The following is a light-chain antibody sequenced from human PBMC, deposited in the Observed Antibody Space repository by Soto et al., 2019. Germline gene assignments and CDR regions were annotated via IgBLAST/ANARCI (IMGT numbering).Light chain of an antibody. J-gene: IGLJ2*01. CDR3: SSYTPSNTLV. CDR1: SSDVGAYTY. Sequence: QSALTQPASVSGSPGQSITISCTGTSSDVGAYTYVSWYQQHPGKAPKLMIFEVSDRPSGVSNRLSGSKSGNTASLTISGLQAEDGADYYCSSYTPSNTLVFGGGTKLTVL. CDR2: EVS. V-gene: IGLV2-14*01.